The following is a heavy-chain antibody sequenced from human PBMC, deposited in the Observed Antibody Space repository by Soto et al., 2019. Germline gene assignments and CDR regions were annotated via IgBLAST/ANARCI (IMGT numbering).Heavy chain of an antibody. D-gene: IGHD3-22*01. Sequence: PGASLKISCKGSGYSFTNYWIGWVRQMPGKGLEWMGIIYPGDSDTRYSPSFQGQVTISADKSISTAYLQWSSLKASDTAMYYCARQISDSRRYYYGMDVWGQGTTVTVSS. CDR2: IYPGDSDT. V-gene: IGHV5-51*01. J-gene: IGHJ6*02. CDR3: ARQISDSRRYYYGMDV. CDR1: GYSFTNYW.